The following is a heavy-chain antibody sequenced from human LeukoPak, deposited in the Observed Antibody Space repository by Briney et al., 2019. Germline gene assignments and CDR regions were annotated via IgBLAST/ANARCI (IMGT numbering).Heavy chain of an antibody. CDR1: GYTFTSYY. CDR3: ARDMATIRDRREFIDY. Sequence: ASVKVSCKASGYTFTSYYMHWVRQAPGQGLEWMGIINPSGGSTSYAQKFQGRVTMTRDMSTSTVYMELSSLRPEDTAVYYCARDMATIRDRREFIDYWGQGTLVTVSS. J-gene: IGHJ4*02. V-gene: IGHV1-46*01. D-gene: IGHD5-24*01. CDR2: INPSGGST.